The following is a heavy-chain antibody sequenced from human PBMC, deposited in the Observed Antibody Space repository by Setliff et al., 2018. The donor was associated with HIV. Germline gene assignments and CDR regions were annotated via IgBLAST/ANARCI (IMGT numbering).Heavy chain of an antibody. D-gene: IGHD3-3*01. Sequence: SVKVSCKASGYTFTGYYMHWVRQAPGQGLEWMGWINPNSGGTTYAQKFQGRVTMTRDTSISTAYMEVSRLRSDDTAVYYCARGVQSPPHYSYYYMDVWGEGTMVTVSS. CDR3: ARGVQSPPHYSYYYMDV. CDR1: GYTFTGYY. J-gene: IGHJ6*03. V-gene: IGHV1-2*02. CDR2: INPNSGGT.